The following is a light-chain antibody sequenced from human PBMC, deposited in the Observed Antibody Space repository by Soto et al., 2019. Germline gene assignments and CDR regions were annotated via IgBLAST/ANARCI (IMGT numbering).Light chain of an antibody. CDR3: LQRSIGFT. CDR2: GAS. CDR1: QSVGSY. V-gene: IGKV3-11*01. Sequence: EIVLTQSPATLSLSPGERATLSCRASQSVGSYLAWYQQKPGQAPRPLIYGASKRAPGVSARFRGSGSGTDFTLTISSLEPEDFAVYHCLQRSIGFTFGPGTKVDIK. J-gene: IGKJ3*01.